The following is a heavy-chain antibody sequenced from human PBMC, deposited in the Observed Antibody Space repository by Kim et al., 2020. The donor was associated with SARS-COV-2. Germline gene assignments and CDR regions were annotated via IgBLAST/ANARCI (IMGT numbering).Heavy chain of an antibody. CDR1: GYTLTELS. J-gene: IGHJ4*02. CDR2: IDPEDGET. Sequence: ASVKVSCKVSGYTLTELSMHWVRQAPGKGLEWMGGIDPEDGETIYAQKFQGRVTMTEDTSTDTAYMELSSLRSEDMAVYYCATRRPVMVRGVTPYYFDYWGQGTLVTVSS. D-gene: IGHD3-10*01. V-gene: IGHV1-24*01. CDR3: ATRRPVMVRGVTPYYFDY.